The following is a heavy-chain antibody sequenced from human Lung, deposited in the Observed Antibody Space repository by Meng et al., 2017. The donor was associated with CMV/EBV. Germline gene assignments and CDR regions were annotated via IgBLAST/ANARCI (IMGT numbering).Heavy chain of an antibody. Sequence: GGPLRLXCVVSSVTFRNYAMHGVRQAPGKGPEWVAVISSDGQNKYYADSVKGRFAISRDNPRSTLYLQLSSLRLEDTAVYYCATYSKAPAALLAYFNYWGLGTXVNGAS. D-gene: IGHD2-2*01. J-gene: IGHJ4*02. CDR3: ATYSKAPAALLAYFNY. V-gene: IGHV3-30*09. CDR1: SVTFRNYA. CDR2: ISSDGQNK.